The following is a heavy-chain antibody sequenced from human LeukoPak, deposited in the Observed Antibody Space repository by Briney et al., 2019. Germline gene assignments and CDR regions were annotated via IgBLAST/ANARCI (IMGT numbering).Heavy chain of an antibody. CDR2: INPNSGGT. V-gene: IGHV1-2*02. CDR3: ARGYSYGRFDP. D-gene: IGHD5-18*01. CDR1: GYTFTGYY. J-gene: IGHJ5*02. Sequence: GASVTVSCKASGYTFTGYYTHWGRQAPGQGLEWMGWINPNSGGTKYAQKYQGRVTMNRDTSISTAYMELSRLRSDDTAVYYCARGYSYGRFDPWGQGTLVTVSS.